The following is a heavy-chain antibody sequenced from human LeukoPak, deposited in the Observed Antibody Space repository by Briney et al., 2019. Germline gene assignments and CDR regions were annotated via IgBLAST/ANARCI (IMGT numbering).Heavy chain of an antibody. D-gene: IGHD6-6*01. CDR3: AIPYSSSSPVFDY. Sequence: GESLKISCKGSGYSFTSYWIGWVRPMPGKGLEWMGIIYPGDSDTRYSPSFQGQVTISADKSISTAYLQWSSLKASDTAMYYCAIPYSSSSPVFDYWGQGTLVTVSS. J-gene: IGHJ4*02. CDR2: IYPGDSDT. V-gene: IGHV5-51*01. CDR1: GYSFTSYW.